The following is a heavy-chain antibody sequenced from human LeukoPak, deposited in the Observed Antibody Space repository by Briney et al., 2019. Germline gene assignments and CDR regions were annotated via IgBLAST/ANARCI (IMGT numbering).Heavy chain of an antibody. Sequence: GESLKISCKGSGYSFNTYWIAWVRQMTGKGLEVMGIVYPGDSDTRYSPSFQGQVTISVDKSISTAYLQWSSLKASDTAMYYCARGDQQLVHGWFDPWGQGTLVTVSS. V-gene: IGHV5-51*01. CDR2: VYPGDSDT. J-gene: IGHJ5*02. CDR3: ARGDQQLVHGWFDP. CDR1: GYSFNTYW. D-gene: IGHD6-13*01.